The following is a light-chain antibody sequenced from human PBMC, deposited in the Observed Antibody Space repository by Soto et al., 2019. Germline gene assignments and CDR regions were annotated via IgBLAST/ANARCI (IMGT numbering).Light chain of an antibody. Sequence: EIVFTQSPGTLSLSPGERATLSCSASQSVSSSYLAWYQQKPGQAPRLLIYGGSSRATGIPVRFSGSGSETDFTLTITRLEPEDFAVYYCQQYSSSRTFGQGTKVDIK. CDR2: GGS. J-gene: IGKJ1*01. V-gene: IGKV3-20*01. CDR1: QSVSSSY. CDR3: QQYSSSRT.